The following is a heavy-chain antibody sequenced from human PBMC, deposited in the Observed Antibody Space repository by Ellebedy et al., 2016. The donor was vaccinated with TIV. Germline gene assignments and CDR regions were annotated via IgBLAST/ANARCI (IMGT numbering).Heavy chain of an antibody. J-gene: IGHJ4*02. CDR3: ARAVGGSSSL. V-gene: IGHV3-7*03. CDR1: GFTLSSYW. CDR2: INQDGSEK. D-gene: IGHD6-13*01. Sequence: GESLKISCAASGFTLSSYWMSWVRQAPGKGLEWVANINQDGSEKYYVDSVKGRFPISRDNAKNSLYLQMNSLRAEDTAVYYCARAVGGSSSLWGQGTLVTVSS.